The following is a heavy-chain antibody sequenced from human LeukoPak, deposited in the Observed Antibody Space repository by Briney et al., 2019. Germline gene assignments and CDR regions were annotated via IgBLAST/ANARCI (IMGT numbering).Heavy chain of an antibody. CDR1: GFTISSYA. CDR2: ISISGDTT. Sequence: GGSLRLSCAASGFTISSYAMSWIRQAPGKGLEWLSAISISGDTTYYADSVKGRCTISRDTSKNTVYLEVSSLRVEDTAIYFCAKEFKVGTTTKCFQNWGQGTLVTVSS. D-gene: IGHD1-26*01. CDR3: AKEFKVGTTTKCFQN. J-gene: IGHJ1*01. V-gene: IGHV3-23*01.